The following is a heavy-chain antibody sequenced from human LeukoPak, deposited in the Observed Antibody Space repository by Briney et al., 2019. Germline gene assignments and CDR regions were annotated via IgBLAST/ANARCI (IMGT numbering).Heavy chain of an antibody. CDR1: GFSFSSYS. D-gene: IGHD3-10*01. V-gene: IGHV3-21*04. CDR2: ISSGTSHI. Sequence: GGSLRLSCAASGFSFSSYSMNWVRQAPGKGLEWVSSISSGTSHIYYADSVKGRFTISRDNAKNSLYLQMNSLRAEDTALYHCARAPYGSGSHFDYWGQGTLVTVSS. CDR3: ARAPYGSGSHFDY. J-gene: IGHJ4*02.